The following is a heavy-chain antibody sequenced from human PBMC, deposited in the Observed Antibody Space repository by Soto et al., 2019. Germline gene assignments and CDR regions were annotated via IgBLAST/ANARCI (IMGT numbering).Heavy chain of an antibody. V-gene: IGHV4-4*02. J-gene: IGHJ5*01. CDR3: AREGLLNWFDS. CDR2: IRHTGDA. CDR1: GVSIKTDAW. D-gene: IGHD1-26*01. Sequence: QVQLQESGPGLVKPSETLSLTCAVSGVSIKTDAWWCWLRPTPGTGLEWVGEIRHTGDANSNPALQIRVSMSVYKIKNQFSLDLRSVTAAYTAVYFCAREGLLNWFDSWGQGTLVTVSS.